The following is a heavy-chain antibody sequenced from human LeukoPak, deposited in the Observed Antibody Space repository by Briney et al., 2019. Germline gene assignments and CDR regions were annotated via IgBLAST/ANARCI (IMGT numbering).Heavy chain of an antibody. J-gene: IGHJ4*02. CDR3: AKGEIAAAGHFDY. CDR1: GPTFSVDA. D-gene: IGHD6-13*01. V-gene: IGHV3-30*02. CDR2: IRYDGSNK. Sequence: GGSLRLSCAASGPTFSVDAMSWVRQAPGRGLEWVAFIRYDGSNKYYADSVKGRFTISRDNSKNTLYLQMNSLRAEDTAVYYCAKGEIAAAGHFDYWGQGTLVTVSS.